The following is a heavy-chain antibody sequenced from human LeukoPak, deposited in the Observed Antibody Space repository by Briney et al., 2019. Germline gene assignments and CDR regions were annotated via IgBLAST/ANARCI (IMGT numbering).Heavy chain of an antibody. V-gene: IGHV5-51*01. J-gene: IGHJ4*02. CDR1: GYSFTNYW. CDR2: IYPGDSDT. D-gene: IGHD6-13*01. Sequence: GESLKISGKGSGYSFTNYWIGWVRQMPGKGLEWMGIIYPGDSDTRYSPSFQGQVTISADKSISTAYLQWSSLKASDTAMYYCARPRYDNSWEYFAYSGQGTLVTVSS. CDR3: ARPRYDNSWEYFAY.